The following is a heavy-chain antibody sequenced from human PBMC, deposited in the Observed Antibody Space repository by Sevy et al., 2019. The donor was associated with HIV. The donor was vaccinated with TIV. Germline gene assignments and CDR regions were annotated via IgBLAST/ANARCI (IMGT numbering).Heavy chain of an antibody. V-gene: IGHV4-31*03. CDR2: IYYSGST. CDR1: GGSISSGGYY. D-gene: IGHD2-21*01. Sequence: SETLSLTCTVSGGSISSGGYYWSWIHQHPGKGLEWIGYIYYSGSTYYNPSLKSRVTISVDTSKNQFSLKLSSVTAADTAVYYCARDPGPIRAGYGMDVWGQGTTVTVSS. J-gene: IGHJ6*02. CDR3: ARDPGPIRAGYGMDV.